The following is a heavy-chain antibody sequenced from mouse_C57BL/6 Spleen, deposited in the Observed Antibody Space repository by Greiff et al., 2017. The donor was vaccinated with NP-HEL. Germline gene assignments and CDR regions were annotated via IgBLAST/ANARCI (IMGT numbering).Heavy chain of an antibody. D-gene: IGHD2-1*01. CDR2: IDPSDSET. V-gene: IGHV1-52*01. CDR1: GYTFTSYW. CDR3: AREGNYDAMDD. J-gene: IGHJ4*01. Sequence: QVQLQQPGAELVRPGSSVKLSCKASGYTFTSYWMHWVKQRPIQGLEWIGNIDPSDSETHYNQKFKDKATLTVDKSSSTAYMQLSSLTSEDSAVYYCAREGNYDAMDDWGQGTSVTVAS.